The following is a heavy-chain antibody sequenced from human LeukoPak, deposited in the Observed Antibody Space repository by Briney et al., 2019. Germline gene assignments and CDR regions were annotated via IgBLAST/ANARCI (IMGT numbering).Heavy chain of an antibody. J-gene: IGHJ3*02. CDR3: ARWTRAVAGKGLDAFDI. D-gene: IGHD6-19*01. CDR2: ISYDGSNK. Sequence: PGRSLRLSCAASGFTFSSYAMHWVRPAPGKGLEWVAVISYDGSNKYYADSVKGRFTISRDNSKNTLYLQMNSLRAEDTAVYYCARWTRAVAGKGLDAFDIWGQGTMVTVSS. CDR1: GFTFSSYA. V-gene: IGHV3-30-3*01.